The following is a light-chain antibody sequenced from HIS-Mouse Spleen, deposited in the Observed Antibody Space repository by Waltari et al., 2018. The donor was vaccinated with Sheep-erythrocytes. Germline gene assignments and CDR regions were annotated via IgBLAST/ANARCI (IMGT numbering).Light chain of an antibody. CDR1: TGAVTSGHY. CDR3: LLSYSGAPWV. Sequence: QAVVTQEPSLTVSPGGTVTLTCASRTGAVTSGHYPYWFQQKPGQAPRTLIYDTSNKHSWTPARFSGSLLGGKAALTLSGAQPEDEAEYDCLLSYSGAPWVFGGGTKLTVL. V-gene: IGLV7-46*01. J-gene: IGLJ3*02. CDR2: DTS.